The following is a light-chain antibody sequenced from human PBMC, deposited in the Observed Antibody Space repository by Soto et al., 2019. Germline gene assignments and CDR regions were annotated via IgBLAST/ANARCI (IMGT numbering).Light chain of an antibody. V-gene: IGKV3-20*01. J-gene: IGKJ1*01. CDR2: GAS. Sequence: EIVLTQSPGTLSLSPGEGATLSCRASQSVSSSYLAWYQQNRGQAPRLLIYGASTRATGTPDRFSGSGSGTDFTLTITRLEPEDFAVYYCHQYGSSRWTFGQGTKVEIK. CDR3: HQYGSSRWT. CDR1: QSVSSSY.